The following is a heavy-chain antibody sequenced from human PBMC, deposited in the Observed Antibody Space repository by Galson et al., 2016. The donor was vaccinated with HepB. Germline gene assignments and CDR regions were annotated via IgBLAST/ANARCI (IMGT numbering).Heavy chain of an antibody. Sequence: SLRLSCAASGFTFSDYGMHWVRQAPGKGLEWVAVVWSEGTKKSYAESVKGRFTVSRDNSKSTLYLEMSGLRAEDTAVYYCANLVLPGTGWGRGTLVTVSS. J-gene: IGHJ4*02. CDR1: GFTFSDYG. V-gene: IGHV3-33*03. CDR2: VWSEGTKK. CDR3: ANLVLPGTG. D-gene: IGHD3/OR15-3a*01.